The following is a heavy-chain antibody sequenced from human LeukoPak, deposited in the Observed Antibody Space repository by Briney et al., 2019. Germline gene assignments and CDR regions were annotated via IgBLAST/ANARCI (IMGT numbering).Heavy chain of an antibody. CDR3: ARDQVGRSPTVIGY. CDR1: GYTFTSYG. CDR2: IIANNGNT. Sequence: ASVKVSCKASGYTFTSYGISWVRQAPGQGLEWMGWIIANNGNTNYAQKLQGRVTMTTDTSTSTAYMELRSLRSDDTAVYYCARDQVGRSPTVIGYWGQGTLVTVSS. D-gene: IGHD3/OR15-3a*01. V-gene: IGHV1-18*01. J-gene: IGHJ4*02.